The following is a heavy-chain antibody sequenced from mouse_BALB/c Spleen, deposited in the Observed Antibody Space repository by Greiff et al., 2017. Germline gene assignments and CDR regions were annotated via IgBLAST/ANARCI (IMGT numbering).Heavy chain of an antibody. CDR3: ERGAYGTYFDY. D-gene: IGHD2-1*01. V-gene: IGHV1-69*01. CDR1: GYTFTSYW. CDR2: IDPSDSYT. Sequence: VQLLQPGAELVKPGASVKLSCKASGYTFTSYWMHWVKQSPGQGLEWIGEIDPSDSYTNYNQKFKGKSTLTVDKPSSTVYMQLTSLTSEDSAVYSCERGAYGTYFDYWGQGTTLTVSS. J-gene: IGHJ2*01.